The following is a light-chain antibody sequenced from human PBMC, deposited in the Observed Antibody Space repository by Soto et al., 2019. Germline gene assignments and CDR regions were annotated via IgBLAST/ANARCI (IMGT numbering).Light chain of an antibody. Sequence: EIVMTQSPATLSVSPGERATLSCRASQSVRNNLAWYQQKPVRAPRLLMYGASTRATGIPARFSGSGSGTEFTLTISSLQSEDFAVYYCQQYSDWPALTFGGGTKVEI. V-gene: IGKV3D-15*01. CDR1: QSVRNN. CDR3: QQYSDWPALT. J-gene: IGKJ4*01. CDR2: GAS.